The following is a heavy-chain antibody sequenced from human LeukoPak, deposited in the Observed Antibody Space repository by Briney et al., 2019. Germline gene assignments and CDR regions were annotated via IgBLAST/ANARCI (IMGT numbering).Heavy chain of an antibody. CDR3: ARGGSYYGEIDY. V-gene: IGHV4-30-4*01. CDR2: IYYSGST. Sequence: SQTLSLTCTVSGGSISSGDYYWSWIRQPPGKGLEWIGYIYYSGSTYYNPSLKSRVTISVDTSKNQFSLKLSSVTAADTAVYYCARGGSYYGEIDYWGQGTLVTVSP. J-gene: IGHJ4*02. CDR1: GGSISSGDYY. D-gene: IGHD1-26*01.